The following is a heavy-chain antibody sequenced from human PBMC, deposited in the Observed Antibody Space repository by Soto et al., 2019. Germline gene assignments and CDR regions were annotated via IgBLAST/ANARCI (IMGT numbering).Heavy chain of an antibody. CDR2: INHSGST. CDR3: ARGRLDIVVVVAARHNWFDP. D-gene: IGHD2-15*01. J-gene: IGHJ5*02. V-gene: IGHV4-34*01. Sequence: QVQLQQWGAGLLKPSETLSLTCAVYGGSFSGYYWSWIRQPPGKGLEWVGEINHSGSTNYNPSLKSRVTISVDTSKNQFSLKLSSVTAADTAVYYCARGRLDIVVVVAARHNWFDPWGHGTLVTVSS. CDR1: GGSFSGYY.